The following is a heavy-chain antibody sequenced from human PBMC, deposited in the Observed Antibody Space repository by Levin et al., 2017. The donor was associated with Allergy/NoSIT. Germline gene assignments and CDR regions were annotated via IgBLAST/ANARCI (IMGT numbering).Heavy chain of an antibody. CDR3: ASRHRYGGYFDY. J-gene: IGHJ4*02. V-gene: IGHV3-30-3*01. CDR2: ISYDGSNK. D-gene: IGHD3-10*01. CDR1: GFTFSSYA. Sequence: PGGSLRLSCAASGFTFSSYAMHWVRQAPGKGLEWVAVISYDGSNKYYADSVKGRFTISRDNSKNTLYLQMNSLRAEDTAVYYCASRHRYGGYFDYWGQGTLVTVSS.